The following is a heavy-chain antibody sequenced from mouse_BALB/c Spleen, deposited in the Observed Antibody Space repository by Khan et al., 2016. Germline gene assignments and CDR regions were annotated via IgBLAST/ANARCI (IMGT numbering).Heavy chain of an antibody. D-gene: IGHD1-1*01. CDR1: GFSLTSYG. Sequence: QVQLQQSGPGLVQPSQSLSITCTVSGFSLTSYGVHWVRQSPGKGLEWLGVIWSGGSTDYNAAYISRLSISKENSKSNVCFKMNSLQADDPAIYYCAINFYYYVSSPFDYWGQGTTLTVSS. J-gene: IGHJ2*01. CDR3: AINFYYYVSSPFDY. V-gene: IGHV2-4-1*01. CDR2: IWSGGST.